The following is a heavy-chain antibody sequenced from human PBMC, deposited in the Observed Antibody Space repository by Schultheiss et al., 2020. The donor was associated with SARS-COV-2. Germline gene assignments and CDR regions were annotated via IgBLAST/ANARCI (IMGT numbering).Heavy chain of an antibody. J-gene: IGHJ3*01. Sequence: SETLSLTCTVSGGSITTYYWNWIRQPPGKGLEWIGFIYYSGTTNYNPSLKSRVTISVDTSKNQFSLKLSSVTAADTAVYYCGACYDRSDADRFDVWGQGTVVTVSS. CDR2: IYYSGTT. V-gene: IGHV4-59*01. CDR3: GACYDRSDADRFDV. D-gene: IGHD3-22*01. CDR1: GGSITTYY.